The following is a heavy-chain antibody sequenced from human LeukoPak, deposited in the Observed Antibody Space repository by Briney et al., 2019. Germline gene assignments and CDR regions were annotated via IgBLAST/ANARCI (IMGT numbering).Heavy chain of an antibody. CDR2: INHSGST. V-gene: IGHV4-4*02. CDR1: GGSISSTNW. J-gene: IGHJ5*02. Sequence: SGTLSLTCAVSGGSISSTNWWSCVRQPPGKGLEWIGKINHSGSTNYNPSLKSRVTLSVDKSNNQFSLKLSSVTAADTAIYYCARARKENYYDSSGRWFDRWGQGTLVTVSS. D-gene: IGHD3-22*01. CDR3: ARARKENYYDSSGRWFDR.